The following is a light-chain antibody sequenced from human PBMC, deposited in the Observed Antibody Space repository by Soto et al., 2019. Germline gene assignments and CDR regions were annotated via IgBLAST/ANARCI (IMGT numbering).Light chain of an antibody. CDR1: QSVRSSY. CDR3: QQYGSSPT. V-gene: IGKV3-20*01. CDR2: GAS. Sequence: EIVLTQSPGTLSLSPGERATLSCRASQSVRSSYLAWYQQKPGQAPRLLIYGASSRATGIPDRFSGSGSVTDFTLTISRLEPEDCAVYYCQQYGSSPTFGQGPKVDIK. J-gene: IGKJ1*01.